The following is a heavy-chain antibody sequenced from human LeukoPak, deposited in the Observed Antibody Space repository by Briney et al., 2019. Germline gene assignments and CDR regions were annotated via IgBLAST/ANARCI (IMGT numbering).Heavy chain of an antibody. CDR2: ISWNSGSI. D-gene: IGHD6-19*01. CDR3: AKAILYSSGWIDN. J-gene: IGHJ4*02. V-gene: IGHV3-9*01. CDR1: GFIFDDYA. Sequence: GGSLRLSCAASGFIFDDYAMHWVRQAPGKGLEWVSGISWNSGSIGYADSVKGRFTISRDNAKNSLYLQMNSLRAEDTALYCCAKAILYSSGWIDNWGQGTLVSVSS.